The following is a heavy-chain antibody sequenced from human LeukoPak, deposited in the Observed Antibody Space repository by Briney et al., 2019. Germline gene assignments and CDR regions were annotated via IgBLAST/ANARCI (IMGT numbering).Heavy chain of an antibody. V-gene: IGHV4-34*01. Sequence: SETLSLTCAVYGGSLNGHYWSWIRQPPGEGLEWIGEGSESGGTKFNPSLKSRVTISADTCKNQFSLKLNSVTAADTAVYYCAKNGQSGFSFDPWGQGTLVTVSS. CDR3: AKNGQSGFSFDP. D-gene: IGHD3-3*01. CDR2: GSESGGT. J-gene: IGHJ5*02. CDR1: GGSLNGHY.